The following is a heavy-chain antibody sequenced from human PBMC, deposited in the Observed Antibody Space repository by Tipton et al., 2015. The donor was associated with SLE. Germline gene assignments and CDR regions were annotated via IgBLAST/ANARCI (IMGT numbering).Heavy chain of an antibody. CDR3: ARALRRGGYWSGGSCYGY. D-gene: IGHD2-15*01. V-gene: IGHV3-7*01. CDR1: GFTFSSYW. CDR2: IKQDGSEK. J-gene: IGHJ4*02. Sequence: SLRLSCAASGFTFSSYWMSWVRQAPGKGLEWVANIKQDGSEKYYVDSVKGRFTISRDNAKNSLHLQMNSLRAEDTAVYYCARALRRGGYWSGGSCYGYWGQVTLVTVSS.